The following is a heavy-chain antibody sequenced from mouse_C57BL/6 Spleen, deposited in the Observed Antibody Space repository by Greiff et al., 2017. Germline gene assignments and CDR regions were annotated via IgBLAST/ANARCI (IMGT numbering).Heavy chain of an antibody. Sequence: QVQLQQPGAELVRPGSSVKLSCKASGYTFTSYWKDWVKQRPGQGLEWIGNIYPSDSETHYNQKFKDKATLTVDKSSSTAYMQLSSLTSEDSAVYYCARRFTTVVGDAYWGQGTLVTVSA. J-gene: IGHJ3*01. CDR1: GYTFTSYW. CDR2: IYPSDSET. V-gene: IGHV1-61*01. CDR3: ARRFTTVVGDAY. D-gene: IGHD1-1*01.